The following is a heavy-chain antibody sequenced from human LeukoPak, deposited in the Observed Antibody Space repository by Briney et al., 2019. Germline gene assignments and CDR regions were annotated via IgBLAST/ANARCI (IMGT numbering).Heavy chain of an antibody. V-gene: IGHV3-30*03. CDR3: ARDRGWRLFDY. CDR2: ISYDGSNK. Sequence: GGSLRLSCAASGFTFSSYSMNWVRQAPGKGLEWVAVISYDGSNKYYADSVKGRFTISRDNSKNTLYLQMNSLRAEDTAVYYCARDRGWRLFDYWGQGTLVTVSS. CDR1: GFTFSSYS. J-gene: IGHJ4*02. D-gene: IGHD6-19*01.